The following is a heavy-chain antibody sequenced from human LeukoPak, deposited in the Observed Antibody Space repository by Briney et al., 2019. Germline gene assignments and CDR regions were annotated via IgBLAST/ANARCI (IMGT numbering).Heavy chain of an antibody. J-gene: IGHJ3*02. CDR3: ARDCSSTGCHGGAFDI. Sequence: SETLSLTCTVSGGSMSPYHWGWIRQPPGKGLEWTGYIYHSGSTYYNPSLKSRVTISVDRSKNQFSLKLSSVTAADTAVYYCARDCSSTGCHGGAFDIWGQGTMVTVSS. D-gene: IGHD2-2*01. CDR2: IYHSGST. V-gene: IGHV4-59*12. CDR1: GGSMSPYH.